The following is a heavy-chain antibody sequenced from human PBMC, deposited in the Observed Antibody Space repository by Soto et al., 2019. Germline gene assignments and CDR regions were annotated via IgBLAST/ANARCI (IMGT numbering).Heavy chain of an antibody. D-gene: IGHD3-22*01. V-gene: IGHV4-4*02. CDR1: GGCLSSGNW. Sequence: QFQLPESGPGLVKPSGTLSLTCTVSGGCLSSGNWWSWGRQSPGMGLDWIGEISHTGSTKYSPSLRSRLTLSVDNSKNQFSLELTSVTAADTAVYFCAAMSYVDSCGRTAFDHWCQGALVTVSP. CDR3: AAMSYVDSCGRTAFDH. J-gene: IGHJ4*02. CDR2: ISHTGST.